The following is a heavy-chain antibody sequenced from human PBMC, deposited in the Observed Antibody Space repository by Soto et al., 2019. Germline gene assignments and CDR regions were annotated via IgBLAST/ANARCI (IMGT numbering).Heavy chain of an antibody. CDR3: AKSPTDMRNTVLGVVTPHFDN. CDR2: ISVSGGTT. J-gene: IGHJ4*02. Sequence: GGSLRLSCAAAGFTFSNSAMNWVRQAPGKGLEWVSSISVSGGTTYYADSVNGRFTVSRDNSKNTLFLSMSSLRAEDTAVYYCAKSPTDMRNTVLGVVTPHFDNWGQGTLVTVSS. CDR1: GFTFSNSA. D-gene: IGHD3-3*01. V-gene: IGHV3-23*01.